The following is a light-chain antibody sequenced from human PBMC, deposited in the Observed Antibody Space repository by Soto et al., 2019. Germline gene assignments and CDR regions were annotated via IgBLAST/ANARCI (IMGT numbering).Light chain of an antibody. CDR1: QSISSW. CDR2: DAS. J-gene: IGKJ1*01. CDR3: QQYNSYSPWT. V-gene: IGKV1-5*01. Sequence: DIPKTQSPSTLSASVGDRVTITCRASQSISSWLAWYQQKPGKAPKLLIYDASSLESGVPSRFSGSASGTEFTLTISSLQPDDFATYYCQQYNSYSPWTFGQGTKVDIK.